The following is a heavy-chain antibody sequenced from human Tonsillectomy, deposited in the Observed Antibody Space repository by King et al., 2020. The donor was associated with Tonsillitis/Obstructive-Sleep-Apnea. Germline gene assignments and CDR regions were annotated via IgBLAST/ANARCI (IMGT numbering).Heavy chain of an antibody. J-gene: IGHJ4*02. V-gene: IGHV3-7*01. CDR1: GFTFTSYW. Sequence: DVQLVESGGGLVQPGGSLRLSCAASGFTFTSYWMTWVRQAPGKGLEWVATIKQDGSEKYYVDSVKGRFTISKDNAKNSLYLQMNSLRAEDAAVYYCVRDRPCWDSLSFDYWGQGTLVTVSS. CDR2: IKQDGSEK. CDR3: VRDRPCWDSLSFDY. D-gene: IGHD6-6*01.